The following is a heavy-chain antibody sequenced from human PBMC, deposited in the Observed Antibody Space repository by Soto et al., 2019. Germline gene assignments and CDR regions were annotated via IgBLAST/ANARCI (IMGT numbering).Heavy chain of an antibody. V-gene: IGHV3-33*01. J-gene: IGHJ6*02. CDR2: IWYDGSNK. CDR3: ASDFWSGYHYYYGMDV. CDR1: GFTVSSYG. Sequence: PGGSLRLSCAACGFTVSSYGMHWVRQAPGKGLEWVAVIWYDGSNKYYADSVKGRFTISRDNSKNTLYLQMNSLRAEDTAVYYCASDFWSGYHYYYGMDVWGQGTTVTVSS. D-gene: IGHD3-3*01.